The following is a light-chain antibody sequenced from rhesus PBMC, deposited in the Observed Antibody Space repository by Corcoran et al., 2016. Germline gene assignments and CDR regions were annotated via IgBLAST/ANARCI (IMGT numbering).Light chain of an antibody. V-gene: IGLV7-76*01. Sequence: QAVVTQEPSMTVSPGGTVTLPCGSSTGAVTSGNYPNWFQQKPGQDPRGLIHITKSKHSWTPARFSGSLAGGQAALTLSGAPPEDGAEYYCLLSYSSGYIFGAGTRLTVL. CDR3: LLSYSSGYI. J-gene: IGLJ1*01. CDR2: ITK. CDR1: TGAVTSGNY.